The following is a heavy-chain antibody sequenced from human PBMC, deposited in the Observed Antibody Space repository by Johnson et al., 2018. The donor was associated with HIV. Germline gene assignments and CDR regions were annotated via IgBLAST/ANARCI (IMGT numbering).Heavy chain of an antibody. Sequence: QVQLVESGGGVVQPGRSLRLSCGASGFTFSNYDMHWVRQAPGKGLEWVAGISYDGRSKYYRDSVKDRFSISRDDSKNTAYLQMNSLKTEDTAVYYCTRQADIWGQGTMVTVSS. CDR2: ISYDGRSK. CDR1: GFTFSNYD. J-gene: IGHJ3*02. CDR3: TRQADI. V-gene: IGHV3-30*03.